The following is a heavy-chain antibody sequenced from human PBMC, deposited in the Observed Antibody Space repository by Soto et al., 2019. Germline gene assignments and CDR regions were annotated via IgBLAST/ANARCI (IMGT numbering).Heavy chain of an antibody. V-gene: IGHV4-59*01. CDR3: AREGAVAQWGMDV. CDR1: GGSISSYY. J-gene: IGHJ6*02. Sequence: KASETLSLTCTVSGGSISSYYWSWIRQPPGKGLEWIGYVYYSGSTNYNPSLKSRVTISVDTSKNQFSLKLSSVTAADTAVYYCAREGAVAQWGMDVWGQGATVTVSS. CDR2: VYYSGST. D-gene: IGHD6-19*01.